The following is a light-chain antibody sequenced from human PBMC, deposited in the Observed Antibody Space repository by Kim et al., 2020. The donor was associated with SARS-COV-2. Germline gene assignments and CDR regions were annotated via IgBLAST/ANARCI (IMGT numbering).Light chain of an antibody. CDR1: SPRPYY. Sequence: ALGQTGTNSCHGDSPRPYYANWYQKEPGQATEVVMYAKNKRPSGIQDRFSGSFSGDTSSLTFTGAQAEDEAEYYCQSRDISNHGWVFGGGTKVTVL. CDR3: QSRDISNHGWV. V-gene: IGLV3-19*01. J-gene: IGLJ3*02. CDR2: AKN.